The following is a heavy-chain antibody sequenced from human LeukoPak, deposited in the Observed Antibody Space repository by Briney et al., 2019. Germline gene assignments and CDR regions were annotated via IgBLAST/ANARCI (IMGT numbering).Heavy chain of an antibody. V-gene: IGHV4-39*07. J-gene: IGHJ3*02. CDR1: GGSVSSGSNY. Sequence: PSETLSLTCTVSGGSVSSGSNYWGWIRQPPGKTLEWIGSIYSSGSTYYNPSLKSRVIILIDTAKNHFSLNLSSVTAADTAVYYCARSDGYGLVGIWGQGTMVTVSS. CDR3: ARSDGYGLVGI. CDR2: IYSSGST. D-gene: IGHD3-10*01.